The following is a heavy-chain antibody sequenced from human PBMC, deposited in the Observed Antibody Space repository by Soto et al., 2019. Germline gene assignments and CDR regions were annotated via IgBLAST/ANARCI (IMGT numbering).Heavy chain of an antibody. CDR3: ALIKDCRRTVRYLASFDP. J-gene: IGHJ5*02. Sequence: QVTLKESGPVVVKPTETLTLTCTVSGFSLSNTRLGVSWIRQPPGKALEWLAHIFSNDEKSYSTSLKNRLTISKDTSRSQVGLTMTNVDPVDSATYYCALIKDCRRTVRYLASFDPWGQGTLVTFSS. CDR1: GFSLSNTRLG. V-gene: IGHV2-26*01. D-gene: IGHD2-15*01. CDR2: IFSNDEK.